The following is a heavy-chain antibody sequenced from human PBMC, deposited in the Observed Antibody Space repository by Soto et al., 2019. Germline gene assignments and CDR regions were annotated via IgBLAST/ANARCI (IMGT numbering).Heavy chain of an antibody. CDR2: VGGSGDST. D-gene: IGHD2-15*01. CDR3: AKSPLGYCSGGSCYPPHYFDY. J-gene: IGHJ4*02. Sequence: EVQLLDSGGGLVQPGGSLRLSCAASGFTFSSYAMSWVRQAPGKGLEWVSGVGGSGDSTYYADSVKGRFTISRDNSKDTLYLQMNSLRAEDTAVYYCAKSPLGYCSGGSCYPPHYFDYWGQGTLVTVSS. V-gene: IGHV3-23*01. CDR1: GFTFSSYA.